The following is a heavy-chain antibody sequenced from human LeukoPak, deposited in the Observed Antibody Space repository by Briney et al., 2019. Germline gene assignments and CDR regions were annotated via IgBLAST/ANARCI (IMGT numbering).Heavy chain of an antibody. CDR1: GFTFSNYA. V-gene: IGHV3-23*01. D-gene: IGHD6-13*01. CDR2: LSTSGGTT. J-gene: IGHJ4*02. CDR3: AKDREPYSSSWYYFDY. Sequence: GGSLRLSCAASGFTFSNYAMSWVRQAPGKGLEWVSALSTSGGTTYYADSVKGRFAISRDNSKDTLYLQMSSLRAEDTAVYFCAKDREPYSSSWYYFDYWGQGTLVTVSS.